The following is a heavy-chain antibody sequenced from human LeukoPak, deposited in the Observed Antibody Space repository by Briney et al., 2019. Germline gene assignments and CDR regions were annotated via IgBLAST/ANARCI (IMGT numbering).Heavy chain of an antibody. CDR2: INPSGGST. CDR1: GYTFTSYY. D-gene: IGHD1-26*01. J-gene: IGHJ4*02. Sequence: ASVKVSCKASGYTFTSYYMHWVRQAPGQGLEWMGIINPSGGSTSYAQKFQGRVTMTRDMSTGTVYMELSSLRSEDTAVYYCARDHRVGATWDYWGQGTLVTVSS. V-gene: IGHV1-46*01. CDR3: ARDHRVGATWDY.